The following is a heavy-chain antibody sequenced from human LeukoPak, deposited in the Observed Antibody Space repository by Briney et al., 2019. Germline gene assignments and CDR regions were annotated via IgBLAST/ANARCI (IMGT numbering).Heavy chain of an antibody. CDR3: ARDRCDGDSAY. CDR1: GDSVSSGNYF. CDR2: IYYSGST. J-gene: IGHJ4*01. D-gene: IGHD4-17*01. Sequence: SETLSLTCTVSGDSVSSGNYFWSWIRQPPGKGLEWIGYIYYSGSTNYNPSLKSRVTISVDTSKNQFSLKLSSVTAADTAVYYCARDRCDGDSAYWGQRTLVTVSS. V-gene: IGHV4-61*01.